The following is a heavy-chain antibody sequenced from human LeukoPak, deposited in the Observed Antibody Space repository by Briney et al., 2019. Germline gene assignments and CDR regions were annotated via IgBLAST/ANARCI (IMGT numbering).Heavy chain of an antibody. J-gene: IGHJ5*02. D-gene: IGHD3-10*01. V-gene: IGHV4-34*01. Sequence: SETLSLTCAVYGGSFSGYYWSWLRQPPGKGLEWIGEINHSGSTNYNPSLKSRVTISVDTSKNQFSLKLSSVTAADTAVYYCARLDRYYGSGSYNPQNWFDPWGQGTLVTVSS. CDR2: INHSGST. CDR1: GGSFSGYY. CDR3: ARLDRYYGSGSYNPQNWFDP.